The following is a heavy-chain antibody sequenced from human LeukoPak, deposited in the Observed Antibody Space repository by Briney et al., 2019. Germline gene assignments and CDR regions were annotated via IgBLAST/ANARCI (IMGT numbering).Heavy chain of an antibody. V-gene: IGHV1-8*03. CDR2: MNPNSGNT. D-gene: IGHD5-18*01. J-gene: IGHJ6*02. Sequence: ASVKVSCKASGYTFTSYDINWVRQATGQGLEWMGWMNPNSGNTGYAQKFQGRVTITRNTSISTAYMELSSLRSEDTAVYYCARWNRIQLYYYYGMDVWGQGTTVTVSS. CDR3: ARWNRIQLYYYYGMDV. CDR1: GYTFTSYD.